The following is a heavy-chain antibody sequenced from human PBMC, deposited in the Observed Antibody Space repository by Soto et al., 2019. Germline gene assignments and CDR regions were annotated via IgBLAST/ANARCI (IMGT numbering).Heavy chain of an antibody. CDR2: IDWDGEK. D-gene: IGHD1-1*01. CDR1: GFSLTSNEMR. J-gene: IGHJ4*02. CDR3: ARTTNTGTDY. V-gene: IGHV2-70*04. Sequence: SGPTLVNPTQTLTLTCTFSGFSLTSNEMRVTWIRQPPGKALEWLARIDWDGEKFYSSSLRTRLTISKDSSKNQVVLTVTNMDPVDTATYYCARTTNTGTDYWRQGILVTVSS.